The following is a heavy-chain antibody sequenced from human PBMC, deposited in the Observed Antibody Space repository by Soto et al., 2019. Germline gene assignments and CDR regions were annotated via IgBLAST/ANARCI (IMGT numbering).Heavy chain of an antibody. D-gene: IGHD1-7*01. CDR3: AREGTSIDAFDI. J-gene: IGHJ3*02. CDR1: GGSSISGGYC. CDR2: IYHSGST. V-gene: IGHV4-30-2*01. Sequence: TLSHTCAVSGGSSISGGYCWSWIRQPPGKGLEWIGYIYHSGSTYYNPSLKSRVTISVDRSKNQFSLKLSSVTAADTAVYYCAREGTSIDAFDIWGQGTMVTVS.